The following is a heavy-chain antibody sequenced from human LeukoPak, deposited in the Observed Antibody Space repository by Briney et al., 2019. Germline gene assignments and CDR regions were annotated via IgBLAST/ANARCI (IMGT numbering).Heavy chain of an antibody. D-gene: IGHD3-10*01. CDR3: ARFSYGSGSYDRAFDY. V-gene: IGHV4-61*02. J-gene: IGHJ4*02. CDR1: GGSISSGSYY. CDR2: IYTSGST. Sequence: SQTLSLTCTVSGGSISSGSYYWSWIRQPAGKGLEWIGRIYTSGSTNYNPSLKSRVTISVDTSKNQFSLKLSSVTAADTAVYYCARFSYGSGSYDRAFDYWGQGTLVTVSS.